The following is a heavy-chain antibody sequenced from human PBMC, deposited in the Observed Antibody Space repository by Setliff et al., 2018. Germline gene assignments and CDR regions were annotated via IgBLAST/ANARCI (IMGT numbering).Heavy chain of an antibody. J-gene: IGHJ6*03. V-gene: IGHV3-23*01. CDR3: ARPMYYYYYYMDV. CDR1: GFAFGDFA. CDR2: IGGRGIST. Sequence: GGSLRLSCAASGFAFGDFAMTWVRQAPGKGLEWVSGIGGRGISTYYADSVKGRFIISRDNSKNTLYLQLNSLRSEDTAIYYCARPMYYYYYYMDVWGKGTTVTVSS.